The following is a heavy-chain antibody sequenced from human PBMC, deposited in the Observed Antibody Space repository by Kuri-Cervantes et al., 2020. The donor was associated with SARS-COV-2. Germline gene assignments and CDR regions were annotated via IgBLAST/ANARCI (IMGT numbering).Heavy chain of an antibody. V-gene: IGHV3-11*04. D-gene: IGHD5-12*01. CDR1: GFTFSDYY. CDR3: VRVGAYSGYDFDS. CDR2: ISSSGTTT. Sequence: GGSLRLSCAASGFTFSDYYMLWIRQAPGKGLEWVSYISSSGTTTYYADSVKGRFTISRDNAKKSLYVQMNSLRAEDTAVYYCVRVGAYSGYDFDSWGQGTLVTVSS. J-gene: IGHJ4*02.